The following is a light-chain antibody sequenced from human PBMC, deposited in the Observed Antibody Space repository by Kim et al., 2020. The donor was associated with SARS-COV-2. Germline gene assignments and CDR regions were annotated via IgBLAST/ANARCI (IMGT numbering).Light chain of an antibody. J-gene: IGKJ1*01. CDR2: GAS. CDR3: QQYNQWPPWT. V-gene: IGKV3-15*01. Sequence: SPGERATPSCRASQSVSTNLAWYHQKPGQAPRLVIHGASTRATGIPARFSGSGSGTEFTLTISSLQSEDFAVYYCQQYNQWPPWTFGQGTKVDIK. CDR1: QSVSTN.